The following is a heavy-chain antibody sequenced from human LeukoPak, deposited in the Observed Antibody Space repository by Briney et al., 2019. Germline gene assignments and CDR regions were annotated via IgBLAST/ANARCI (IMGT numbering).Heavy chain of an antibody. D-gene: IGHD5-18*01. CDR1: GFTFSSYS. J-gene: IGHJ4*02. CDR2: ISSSSSYI. CDR3: ARGVDTAFDY. V-gene: IGHV3-21*01. Sequence: KAGGSLRLSCAASGFTFSSYSMKWVRQAPGKGLEWVSSISSSSSYIYYADSVKGRFTISRDNAKNSLYLQMNSLRAEDTAVYYCARGVDTAFDYWGQGTLVTVSS.